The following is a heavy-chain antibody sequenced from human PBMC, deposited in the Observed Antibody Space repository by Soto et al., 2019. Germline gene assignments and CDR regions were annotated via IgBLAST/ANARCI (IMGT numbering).Heavy chain of an antibody. J-gene: IGHJ3*02. D-gene: IGHD2-15*01. Sequence: ASVKVSCKASGYTFTGYYMHWVRQAPGQGLEWMGWINPNSGGTNYAQKFQGWVTMTRDTSISTAYMELSRLRSDDTAVYYCAIVGYCSGGSCAHDAFDIWGQGTMVTVSS. CDR1: GYTFTGYY. CDR2: INPNSGGT. CDR3: AIVGYCSGGSCAHDAFDI. V-gene: IGHV1-2*04.